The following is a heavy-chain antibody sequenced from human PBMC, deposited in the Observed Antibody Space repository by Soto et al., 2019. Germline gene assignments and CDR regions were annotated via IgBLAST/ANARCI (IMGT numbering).Heavy chain of an antibody. D-gene: IGHD3-3*01. J-gene: IGHJ3*02. V-gene: IGHV4-61*01. Sequence: SETLSLTCTVSGGSISSGSYYWSWIRQPPGKGLEWIGYIYYGGSTYYNPSLKSRVTISVDTSKNQFSLKLSSVTAADTAVYYCARDFADAFDIWGQGTMVTVSS. CDR1: GGSISSGSYY. CDR2: IYYGGST. CDR3: ARDFADAFDI.